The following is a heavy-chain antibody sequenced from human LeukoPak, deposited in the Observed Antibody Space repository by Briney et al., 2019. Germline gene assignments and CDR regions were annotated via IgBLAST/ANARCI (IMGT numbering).Heavy chain of an antibody. D-gene: IGHD6-19*01. J-gene: IGHJ4*02. Sequence: PGGSLRLSCAASGFTFSSYSMNWVRQAPGKGLEWVSSISSSSYIYYADSVKGRFTISRDNAKNSLYLQMNSLRAEDTAVYYCASRTPGSALVSSRDYWGQGTLVTVSS. V-gene: IGHV3-21*01. CDR3: ASRTPGSALVSSRDY. CDR2: ISSSSYI. CDR1: GFTFSSYS.